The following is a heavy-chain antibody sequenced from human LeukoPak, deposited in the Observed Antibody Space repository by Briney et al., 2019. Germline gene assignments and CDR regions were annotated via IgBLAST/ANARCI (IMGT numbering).Heavy chain of an antibody. Sequence: GGSLRLSCAASGFTFDDYGMSWVRQVPGKGLNWVSGINWNGGSTGYADSVKGRFTISRDNAKNSLYLQMNSLRAEDTALYYCARASTYYYDSSGYYYGVDYWGQGTLVTVSS. J-gene: IGHJ4*02. V-gene: IGHV3-20*04. CDR2: INWNGGST. CDR3: ARASTYYYDSSGYYYGVDY. CDR1: GFTFDDYG. D-gene: IGHD3-22*01.